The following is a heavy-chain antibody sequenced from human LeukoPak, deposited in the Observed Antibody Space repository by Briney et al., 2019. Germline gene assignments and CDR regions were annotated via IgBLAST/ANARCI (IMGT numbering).Heavy chain of an antibody. CDR1: GFTFNIYA. V-gene: IGHV3-69-1*02. CDR3: ARERDGRFFDY. Sequence: GGSLRLSCAASGFTFNIYAMSWFRQAPGKGLEWVSGIGGGDDIHYADSVKGRFTVSRDNAKNSLHLQMNTLRAEDTAVYYCARERDGRFFDYWGQGTLVTVSS. CDR2: IGGGDDI. D-gene: IGHD5-24*01. J-gene: IGHJ4*02.